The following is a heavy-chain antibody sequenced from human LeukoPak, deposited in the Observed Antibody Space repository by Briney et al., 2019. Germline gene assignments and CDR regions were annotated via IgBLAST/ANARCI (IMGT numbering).Heavy chain of an antibody. CDR2: IYYSGST. CDR1: GGSISSSY. V-gene: IGHV4-59*12. Sequence: PSETLSLTCTVSGGSISSSYWTWIRQPPGKGLEWIGYIYYSGSTKYNPSLKGRVTISADTSKNQFSLKLSSATAADTAVYYCARDYYDSSGCCFDYWGQGTLVTVSS. D-gene: IGHD3-22*01. CDR3: ARDYYDSSGCCFDY. J-gene: IGHJ4*02.